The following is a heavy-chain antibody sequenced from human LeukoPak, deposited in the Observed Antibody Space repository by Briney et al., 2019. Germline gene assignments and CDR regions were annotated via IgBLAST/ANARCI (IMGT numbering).Heavy chain of an antibody. CDR3: TRGHGDYYYYYYMDV. V-gene: IGHV3-49*03. J-gene: IGHJ6*03. CDR1: GFTFGDYA. CDR2: IRSKAYGGTT. D-gene: IGHD4-17*01. Sequence: GRSLRLSCTASGFTFGDYAMSWFRQAPGKGLEWVGFIRSKAYGGTTEYAASVKGRFTISRDDSKSIAYLQMNSLKTEDTAVYYCTRGHGDYYYYYYMDVWGKGTTVTVSS.